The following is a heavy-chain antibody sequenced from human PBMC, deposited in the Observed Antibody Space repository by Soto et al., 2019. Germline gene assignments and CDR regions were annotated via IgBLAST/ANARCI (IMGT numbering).Heavy chain of an antibody. Sequence: SETLSLTCTVSGDSIRSYYWSWIRQPPGKGLEWIGYISYTGSTHYNPSLKSRVTISADTSKNQFSLKLSSVTTADTALYYCAREGVAAPYYYYGMDVWDQGSTVTVSS. D-gene: IGHD2-15*01. J-gene: IGHJ6*02. CDR1: GDSIRSYY. CDR3: AREGVAAPYYYYGMDV. CDR2: ISYTGST. V-gene: IGHV4-59*01.